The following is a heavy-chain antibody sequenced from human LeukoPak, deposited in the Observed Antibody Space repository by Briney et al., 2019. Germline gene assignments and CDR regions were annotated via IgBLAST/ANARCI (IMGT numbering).Heavy chain of an antibody. Sequence: SETLSLTCTVSGCFVSSYYWSWIRQPPGKGLEWIGYIYYSGSTNYNPSLKSRVTISVDTSKNQFSLKLSSVTAADTAVYYCVMITFGGVIVTDYWGQGTLVTVSS. CDR1: GCFVSSYY. V-gene: IGHV4-59*02. J-gene: IGHJ4*02. CDR3: VMITFGGVIVTDY. CDR2: IYYSGST. D-gene: IGHD3-16*02.